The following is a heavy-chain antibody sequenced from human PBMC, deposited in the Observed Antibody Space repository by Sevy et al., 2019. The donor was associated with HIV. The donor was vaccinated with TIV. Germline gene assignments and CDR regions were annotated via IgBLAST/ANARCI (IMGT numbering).Heavy chain of an antibody. J-gene: IGHJ5*02. Sequence: SETLSLTRTVSGGSISSSSYYWGWIRQPPGKGLEWIGTIYHSGSTYYNPSLKSRVTISVDTSKDQFSLKFTSVTAADTSLYYCARVSWYSSGWLWFDNWGQGTLVTVSS. D-gene: IGHD6-25*01. CDR1: GGSISSSSYY. CDR2: IYHSGST. CDR3: ARVSWYSSGWLWFDN. V-gene: IGHV4-39*01.